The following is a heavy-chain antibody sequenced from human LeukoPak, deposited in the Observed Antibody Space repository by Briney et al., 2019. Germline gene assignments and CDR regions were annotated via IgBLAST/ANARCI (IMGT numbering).Heavy chain of an antibody. Sequence: GGPLRLSCAASGFTFRSYWMRWVRQAPGKGLEGVANIKQDGSEEVYVDSVKGRFTISRDNAKNSLFLQMNTLRAEDTAVYYCARDPYSSTWSYGMDVWGQGTTVTVSS. CDR3: ARDPYSSTWSYGMDV. CDR2: IKQDGSEE. D-gene: IGHD6-6*01. J-gene: IGHJ6*02. CDR1: GFTFRSYW. V-gene: IGHV3-7*05.